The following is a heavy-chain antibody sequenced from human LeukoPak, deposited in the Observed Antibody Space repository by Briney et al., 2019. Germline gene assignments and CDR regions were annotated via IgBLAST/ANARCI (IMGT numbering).Heavy chain of an antibody. J-gene: IGHJ4*02. Sequence: PSETLSLTCTVSGGSISSYYWSWIRQPPGKGLEYIGYIYYSGYTNYNPSLKSRVTISVDTSKNQFSLKLSSVTAADTAVYYCARYGYHTDYWGQGTLVTVSS. D-gene: IGHD4-17*01. CDR3: ARYGYHTDY. CDR2: IYYSGYT. CDR1: GGSISSYY. V-gene: IGHV4-59*12.